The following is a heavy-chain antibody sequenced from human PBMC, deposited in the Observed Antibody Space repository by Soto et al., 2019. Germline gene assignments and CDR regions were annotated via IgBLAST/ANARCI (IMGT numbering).Heavy chain of an antibody. CDR2: ISSSSSTI. Sequence: GGSLRLSCAASGFTFSSYSMNWVRQAPGKGLEWVSYISSSSSTIYYADSVKGRFTISRDNAKNSLYLQMNSLRAEDTAVYYCAREDWNDVLYFDYWGQGTLVTVSS. J-gene: IGHJ4*02. CDR3: AREDWNDVLYFDY. V-gene: IGHV3-48*01. CDR1: GFTFSSYS. D-gene: IGHD1-1*01.